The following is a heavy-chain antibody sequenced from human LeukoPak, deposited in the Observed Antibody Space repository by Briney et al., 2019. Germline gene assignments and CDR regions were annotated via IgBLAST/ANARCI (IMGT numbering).Heavy chain of an antibody. CDR2: ISSSSSYI. D-gene: IGHD6-19*01. J-gene: IGHJ4*02. CDR1: GFTFSSYS. Sequence: PGGSLRLSCAASGFTFSSYSMNWVRQAPGKGLEWVSSISSSSSYIYYADSVKGRFTISRDNAKNSLYLQMNSLRAEDTAVYYCAREARRMAVAGHIDYWGQGTLVTVSS. CDR3: AREARRMAVAGHIDY. V-gene: IGHV3-21*01.